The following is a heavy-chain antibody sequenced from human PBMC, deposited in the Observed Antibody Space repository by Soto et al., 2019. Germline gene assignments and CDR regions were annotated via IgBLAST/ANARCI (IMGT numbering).Heavy chain of an antibody. D-gene: IGHD6-13*01. V-gene: IGHV3-30-3*01. CDR1: GFTFSSYA. CDR3: ARVSYIAAAVPNWFDP. Sequence: QVQLVESGGGVVQPGRSLRLSCAASGFTFSSYAMHWVRQAPGKGLEWVAVISYDGSNKYYADSVKGRFTISRDNSKNTLYLQMNSRRAEDTAVYYCARVSYIAAAVPNWFDPWGQGTLVTVSS. J-gene: IGHJ5*02. CDR2: ISYDGSNK.